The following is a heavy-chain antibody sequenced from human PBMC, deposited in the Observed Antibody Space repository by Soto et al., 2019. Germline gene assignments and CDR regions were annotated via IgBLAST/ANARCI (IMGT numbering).Heavy chain of an antibody. V-gene: IGHV3-23*01. Sequence: EVQLLESGGGLVQPGGSLRLSCAASGFTFSSYAMSWVRQAPGKGLEWVSAISGSGGSTYYADSVKGRFTISRDNSKNTLYLQMNSLRAEDTAVYYCASSLDIVLMVYAAYGYWGQGTLVTVSS. CDR3: ASSLDIVLMVYAAYGY. J-gene: IGHJ4*02. CDR2: ISGSGGST. D-gene: IGHD2-8*01. CDR1: GFTFSSYA.